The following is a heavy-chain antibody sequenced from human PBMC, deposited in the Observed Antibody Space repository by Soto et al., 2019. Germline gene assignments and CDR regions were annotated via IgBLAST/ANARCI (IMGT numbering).Heavy chain of an antibody. D-gene: IGHD3-22*01. V-gene: IGHV4-31*03. CDR3: ARDRRTYASGYYNNYYYYGMDV. CDR1: GGSISSGGYY. J-gene: IGHJ6*02. Sequence: PSETLSLTCTVSGGSISSGGYYWSWIRQHPGKGLEWIGYIYYSGSTYYNPSLKSRVTISVDTSKNQFSLKLSSVTAADTAVYYCARDRRTYASGYYNNYYYYGMDVWGQGTTVTV. CDR2: IYYSGST.